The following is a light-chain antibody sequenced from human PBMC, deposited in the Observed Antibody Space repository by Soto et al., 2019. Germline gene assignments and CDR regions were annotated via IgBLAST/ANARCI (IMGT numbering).Light chain of an antibody. CDR2: DAS. J-gene: IGKJ2*01. CDR1: QSVSSY. CDR3: QQRSNWPL. V-gene: IGKV3-11*01. Sequence: EIVLTQSPATLSLSPGERATLSCRASQSVSSYLAWYQQKPGQAPRLLIYDASNRATGIPARFSGSGSGTDFTLTIGSLEPEDFAVYYCQQRSNWPLFGQGTKLEIK.